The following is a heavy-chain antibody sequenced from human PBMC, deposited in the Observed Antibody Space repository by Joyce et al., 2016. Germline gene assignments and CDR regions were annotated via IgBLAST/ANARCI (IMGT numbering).Heavy chain of an antibody. Sequence: QVLLVQSGPAQKAPGASMTLSCKTSGYSFTNYALNWVRHAPGQGLEWMGRIHAGSGVTMFSQKFYDRVSITTDTSASTVYMEMRGLTSADTATYYCTRSLPHGDGDKRATDIWGQGTLVTVSS. D-gene: IGHD7-27*01. CDR2: IHAGSGVT. V-gene: IGHV1-3*05. J-gene: IGHJ4*02. CDR3: TRSLPHGDGDKRATDI. CDR1: GYSFTNYA.